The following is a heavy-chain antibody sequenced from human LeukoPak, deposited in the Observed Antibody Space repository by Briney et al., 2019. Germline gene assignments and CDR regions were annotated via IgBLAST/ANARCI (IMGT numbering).Heavy chain of an antibody. CDR3: ARTPTGGSSSSHYYMDV. V-gene: IGHV3-7*01. CDR1: GFTFSSYW. CDR2: IKQDGSEK. J-gene: IGHJ6*03. Sequence: GGSLRLSCAASGFTFSSYWMSWVRQAPGKGLEGVANIKQDGSEKYYVDSVKGRFTISRDNAKNSLYLQMNSLRAEDTAVYYCARTPTGGSSSSHYYMDVWGKGTTVTVSS. D-gene: IGHD6-6*01.